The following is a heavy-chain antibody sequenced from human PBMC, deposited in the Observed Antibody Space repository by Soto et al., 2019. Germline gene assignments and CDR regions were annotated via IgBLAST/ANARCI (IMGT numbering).Heavy chain of an antibody. CDR1: GGSFSGYY. D-gene: IGHD2-15*01. V-gene: IGHV4-34*01. Sequence: SETLSLTCAVYGGSFSGYYWSWIRQPPGKGLEWIGEINHSGSTNYNPSLKSRATISVDTSKNQFSLKLSSVTAADTAVYYCARGGSTRYCSGGSCYAGAFDIWGQGTMVTVSS. CDR3: ARGGSTRYCSGGSCYAGAFDI. CDR2: INHSGST. J-gene: IGHJ3*02.